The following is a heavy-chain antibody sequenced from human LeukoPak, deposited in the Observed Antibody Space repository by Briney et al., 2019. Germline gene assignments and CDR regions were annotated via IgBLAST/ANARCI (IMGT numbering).Heavy chain of an antibody. CDR3: ARGSVGGVAVAESQFRIVNWFDP. Sequence: GGSLRLSCAASGFTFSSYSMNWVRQAPGKGLEWVSSISSSSSYIYYADSVKGRFTISRDNAKNSLYLQMNSLRAEDTAVYYCARGSVGGVAVAESQFRIVNWFDPWGQGTLVTVSS. J-gene: IGHJ5*02. CDR1: GFTFSSYS. CDR2: ISSSSSYI. D-gene: IGHD6-19*01. V-gene: IGHV3-21*01.